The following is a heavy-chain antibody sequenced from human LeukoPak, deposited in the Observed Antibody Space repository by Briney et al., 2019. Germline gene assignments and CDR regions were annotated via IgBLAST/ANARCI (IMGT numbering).Heavy chain of an antibody. CDR3: ARGPVAVY. CDR2: INHSGST. V-gene: IGHV4-39*07. J-gene: IGHJ4*02. Sequence: SETLSLTCTVSGDSITNYNYYWGWIRQPPGKGLEWIGEINHSGSTNYNPSLKSRVTISVDTSKNQFSLKLSSVTAADTAVYYCARGPVAVYWGQGTLVTVSS. CDR1: GDSITNYNYY.